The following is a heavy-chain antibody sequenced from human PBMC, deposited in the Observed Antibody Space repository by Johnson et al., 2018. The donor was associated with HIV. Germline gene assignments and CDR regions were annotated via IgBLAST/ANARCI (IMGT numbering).Heavy chain of an antibody. J-gene: IGHJ3*02. V-gene: IGHV3-33*01. Sequence: VQLVESGGGVVQPGRSLRLSCAASGFTFSNYGMHWVRQAPGKGLEWVALIWSDGDHKYYTDSVKGRFPISRDNAKKFLYLQMNSLRAEDPALYYCARVLFSAVAGMGGAFDIWGQGTMVTVSS. CDR1: GFTFSNYG. D-gene: IGHD6-19*01. CDR2: IWSDGDHK. CDR3: ARVLFSAVAGMGGAFDI.